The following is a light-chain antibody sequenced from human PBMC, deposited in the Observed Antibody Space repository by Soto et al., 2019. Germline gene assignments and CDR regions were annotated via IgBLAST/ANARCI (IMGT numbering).Light chain of an antibody. Sequence: IRMAERRAGLAGTFGGRVNNTYRASQSISSWLAWYQRKPGKAPKLLIYKASNLESGVPSRFSGSGSGTEFTLTISILQADDFATYYGQQFNSYSWTFGQGTKVDIK. CDR2: KAS. CDR1: QSISSW. CDR3: QQFNSYSWT. J-gene: IGKJ1*01. V-gene: IGKV1-5*03.